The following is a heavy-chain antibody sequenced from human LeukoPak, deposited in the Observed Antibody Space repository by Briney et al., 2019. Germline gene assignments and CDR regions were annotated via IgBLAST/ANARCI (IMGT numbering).Heavy chain of an antibody. CDR3: ARDWRYDSSGYYFDY. J-gene: IGHJ4*02. CDR2: INHSGST. V-gene: IGHV4-34*01. D-gene: IGHD3-22*01. CDR1: GGSFSGYY. Sequence: KPSETLSLTCAVYGGSFSGYYWSWIRQPPGEGLEWIGEINHSGSTNYNPSLKSRVTISVDTSKNQFSLKLSSVTAADTAVYYCARDWRYDSSGYYFDYWGQGTLVTVSS.